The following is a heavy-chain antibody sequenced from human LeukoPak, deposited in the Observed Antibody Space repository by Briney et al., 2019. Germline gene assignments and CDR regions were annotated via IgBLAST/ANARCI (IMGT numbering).Heavy chain of an antibody. D-gene: IGHD3-9*01. J-gene: IGHJ4*02. CDR3: ARVAYDILTGYLHFDY. CDR1: GGSITSSNYF. V-gene: IGHV4-39*07. CDR2: IYYSGST. Sequence: SETLSLTCTVSGGSITSSNYFWGWIRQSPGKGLEWIGSIYYSGSTYYNPSLKSRVTISVDTSKNQFSLKLSSVTAADTAVYYCARVAYDILTGYLHFDYWGQGTLVTVSS.